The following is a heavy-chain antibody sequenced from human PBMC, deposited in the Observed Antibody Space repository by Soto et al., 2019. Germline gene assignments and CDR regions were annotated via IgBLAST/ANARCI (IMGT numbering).Heavy chain of an antibody. J-gene: IGHJ4*02. CDR1: GTSISSTFW. CDR2: VYHSGST. D-gene: IGHD3-10*01. Sequence: TLSLTCAVSGTSISSTFWWTWVRQPPGKGLEWIGEVYHSGSTKYNPSLKSRVTISVDKSKNTLYLQMDGLGVDDTAVYYCARAGSYRFDYWGLGTLVTVSS. V-gene: IGHV4-4*02. CDR3: ARAGSYRFDY.